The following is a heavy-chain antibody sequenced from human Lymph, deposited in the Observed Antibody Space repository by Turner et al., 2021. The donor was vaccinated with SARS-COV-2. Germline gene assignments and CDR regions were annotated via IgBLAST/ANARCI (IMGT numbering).Heavy chain of an antibody. D-gene: IGHD3-16*01. J-gene: IGHJ3*02. V-gene: IGHV4-31*03. CDR1: GGSISSGGYY. Sequence: QVQLQESGPGLVKPSQTLSLTCTVSGGSISSGGYYWSRLRQHPGKGLEWIGYIYYSGSSYYNPSLESRVTISVDTSKNQFSLNLSSVTAADTAVYYCARFPVWGAFDIWGQGTMVTVSS. CDR2: IYYSGSS. CDR3: ARFPVWGAFDI.